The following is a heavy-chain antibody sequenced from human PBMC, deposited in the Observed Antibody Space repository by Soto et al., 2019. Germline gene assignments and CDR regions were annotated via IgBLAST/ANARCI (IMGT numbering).Heavy chain of an antibody. D-gene: IGHD3-10*01. CDR3: ARDGYDGSGSPYPAY. V-gene: IGHV4-59*01. CDR2: IYYLGST. J-gene: IGHJ4*02. CDR1: CGSMSEYF. Sequence: PSETLSLTCSVSCGSMSEYFWSWFRQSPGKGLEWIGYIYYLGSTDYNPSLKSRVTISVDTSKRQFSLRLTSVTAADTAVYYCARDGYDGSGSPYPAYLGPGTQVIVS.